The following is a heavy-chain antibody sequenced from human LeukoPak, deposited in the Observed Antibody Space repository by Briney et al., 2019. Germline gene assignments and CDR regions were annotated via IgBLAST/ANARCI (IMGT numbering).Heavy chain of an antibody. V-gene: IGHV5-51*01. CDR2: IYPGDSDT. J-gene: IGHJ4*02. CDR3: ARGSLASSGGTFFDY. D-gene: IGHD2-15*01. Sequence: GESLKISCKSSGYSFTSYWIGWVRLKPGKGLEWMGIIYPGDSDTKYSPSFQGQVTISADKSISTAYLQWSSLKASDTAIYYCARGSLASSGGTFFDYWGQGTLVTVS. CDR1: GYSFTSYW.